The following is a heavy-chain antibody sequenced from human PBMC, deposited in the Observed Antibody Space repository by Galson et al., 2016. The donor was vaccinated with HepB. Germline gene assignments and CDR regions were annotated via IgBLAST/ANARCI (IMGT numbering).Heavy chain of an antibody. J-gene: IGHJ4*02. CDR3: ARDGTFDYDTSGSGYDY. V-gene: IGHV4-39*07. CDR2: IYYGGTT. CDR1: GGSISSSSLY. Sequence: ETLSLTCSVSGGSISSSSLYWAWIRQSPGKGLEWIGTIYYGGTTYYNPSLNSRVTISLDMSKNRFSLDLNSVTAADTAVFYCARDGTFDYDTSGSGYDYWGQGILVTVSS. D-gene: IGHD3-22*01.